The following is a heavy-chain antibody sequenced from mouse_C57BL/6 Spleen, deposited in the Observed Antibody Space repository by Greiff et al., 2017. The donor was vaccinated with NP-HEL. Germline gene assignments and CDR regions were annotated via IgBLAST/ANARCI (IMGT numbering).Heavy chain of an antibody. J-gene: IGHJ1*03. CDR1: GYTFTSYW. D-gene: IGHD1-1*01. V-gene: IGHV1-55*01. CDR2: LYPGSGST. CDR3: ASELLRYFDV. Sequence: QVQLQQPGAELVKPGASVKMSCKASGYTFTSYWITWVKQRPGQGLEWIGDLYPGSGSTNYNEKFKSKATLTVDTSSSTAYMQLSSLTSEDSAVYYCASELLRYFDVWGTGTTVTVSS.